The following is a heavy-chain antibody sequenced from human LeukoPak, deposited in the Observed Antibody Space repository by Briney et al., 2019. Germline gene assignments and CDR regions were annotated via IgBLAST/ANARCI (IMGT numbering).Heavy chain of an antibody. V-gene: IGHV4-34*01. CDR1: GGSFGGYY. CDR3: ARGRGVRGVIIRGSYYFDY. J-gene: IGHJ4*02. Sequence: SETLSLTCAVYGGSFGGYYWSWIRQPPGKGLEWIGEINHSGSTNYDPSLKSRVTISVDTSKNQFSLKLSSVTAADTAVYYCARGRGVRGVIIRGSYYFDYWGQGTLVTVSS. CDR2: INHSGST. D-gene: IGHD3-10*01.